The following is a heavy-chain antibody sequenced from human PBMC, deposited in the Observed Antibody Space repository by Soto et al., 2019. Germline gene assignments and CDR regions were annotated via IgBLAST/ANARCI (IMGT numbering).Heavy chain of an antibody. CDR1: GGSISSGGYS. CDR3: ARVFNTMIVVGWGDAFDI. J-gene: IGHJ3*02. V-gene: IGHV4-30-2*01. D-gene: IGHD3-22*01. Sequence: PSETLSLTCAVSGGSISSGGYSWSWIRQPPGKGLEWIGYIYHSGSTYYNPSLKSRVTISVDRSKNQFSLKLSSVTAADTAVYYCARVFNTMIVVGWGDAFDIWGQGTMVTVSS. CDR2: IYHSGST.